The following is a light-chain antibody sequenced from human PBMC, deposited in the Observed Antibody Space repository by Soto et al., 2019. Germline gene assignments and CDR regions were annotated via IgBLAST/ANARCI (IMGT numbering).Light chain of an antibody. CDR2: GAS. CDR3: QQYGDSPYT. J-gene: IGKJ2*01. Sequence: DIVLTQSPGTLSLSPGEGATRSCRASQSVSRSYLAWHQQKPGQAPRLLIYGASSRATGIPDRFSGSGSGTDFTLTISRVEPGDFAVYYCQQYGDSPYTFGQGTKVDIK. CDR1: QSVSRSY. V-gene: IGKV3-20*01.